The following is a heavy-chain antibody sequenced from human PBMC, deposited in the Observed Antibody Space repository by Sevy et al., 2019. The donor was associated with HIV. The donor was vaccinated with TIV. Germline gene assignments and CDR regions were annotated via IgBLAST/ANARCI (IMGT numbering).Heavy chain of an antibody. CDR1: GFTFDDYA. D-gene: IGHD5-18*01. J-gene: IGHJ4*02. CDR3: TRGLAMADTPEYYFDY. Sequence: GGSLRLSCTTSGFTFDDYAMNWFRQPPGKGLEWVAFITRNSYEAYGGTTDYAASVKGRFIISRDDSKSIAYLQMNSLKTEDTAVYYCTRGLAMADTPEYYFDYWGQGILVTVSS. V-gene: IGHV3-49*03. CDR2: ITRNSYEAYGGTT.